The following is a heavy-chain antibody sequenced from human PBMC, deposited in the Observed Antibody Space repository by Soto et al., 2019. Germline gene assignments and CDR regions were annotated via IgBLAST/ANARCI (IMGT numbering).Heavy chain of an antibody. CDR3: ARVGATAEFDY. J-gene: IGHJ4*02. CDR2: MSYSGRT. CDR1: GGSISTYY. Sequence: ASETLSLTCSVSGGSISTYYWSWIRQPPGKGLEWIGYMSYSGRTDYNFSLKSRVTISGDTSKNQFSLKLTSVTAADTAVYFCARVGATAEFDYWGLGTLVTVSS. D-gene: IGHD1-26*01. V-gene: IGHV4-59*13.